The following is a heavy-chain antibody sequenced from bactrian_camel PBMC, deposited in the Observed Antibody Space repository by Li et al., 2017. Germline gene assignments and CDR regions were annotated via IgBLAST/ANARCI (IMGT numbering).Heavy chain of an antibody. J-gene: IGHJ6*01. D-gene: IGHD2*01. CDR2: IKADTTET. CDR3: AVHSGYCYGGGPEGRGADFAY. V-gene: IGHV3S40*01. CDR1: GFTFSNYD. Sequence: QLVESGGGLVQPGESLKLSCAASGFTFSNYDMMWVRQAPGKGLEWVSTIKADTTETFYLPAVEGRFTVSRDNTKNTLYLQMNSLKPEDTAMYYCAVHSGYCYGGGPEGRGADFAYWGQGTQVTVS.